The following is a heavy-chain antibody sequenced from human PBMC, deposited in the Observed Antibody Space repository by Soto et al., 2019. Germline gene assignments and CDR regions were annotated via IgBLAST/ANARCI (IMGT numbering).Heavy chain of an antibody. CDR1: GFTFSSYA. CDR2: ISYDGSNK. J-gene: IGHJ4*02. V-gene: IGHV3-30-3*01. CDR3: ARDYYDSSGYPDY. D-gene: IGHD3-22*01. Sequence: GGSLRLSCAASGFTFSSYAMHWFRQAPGKGLEWVAVISYDGSNKYYADSVKGRFTISRDNSKNTLYLQMNSLRAEDTAVYYCARDYYDSSGYPDYWGQGTLVTVSS.